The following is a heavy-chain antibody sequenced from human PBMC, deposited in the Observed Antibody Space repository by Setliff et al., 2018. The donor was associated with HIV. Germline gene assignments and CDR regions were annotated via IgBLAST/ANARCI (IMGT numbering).Heavy chain of an antibody. V-gene: IGHV4-39*07. CDR3: ARLPLRSGSPIDY. CDR1: GGSITNYAYY. D-gene: IGHD1-26*01. J-gene: IGHJ4*02. Sequence: NPSETLSLTCTVSGGSITNYAYYWAWIRQSPGKGLEWIGNVYYTGSTYYNPPLKSRVTISIDTSKNQFSLKLSSVTAADTAVYYCARLPLRSGSPIDYWGQGTLVTVSS. CDR2: VYYTGST.